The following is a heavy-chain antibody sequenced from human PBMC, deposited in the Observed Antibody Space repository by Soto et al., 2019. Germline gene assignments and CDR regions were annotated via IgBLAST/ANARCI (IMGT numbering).Heavy chain of an antibody. D-gene: IGHD1-26*01. CDR1: GYTFTSYD. CDR3: ARATRVSCSYGGIDY. J-gene: IGHJ4*02. V-gene: IGHV1-8*01. Sequence: ASVKVSCKASGYTFTSYDINWVRQATGQGLERMDWVNSNSDNTGYAQKFQGRVTMTRNTSISTAYMELSSLRSEDAAVYYCARATRVSCSYGGIDYWGQGTLVTVSS. CDR2: VNSNSDNT.